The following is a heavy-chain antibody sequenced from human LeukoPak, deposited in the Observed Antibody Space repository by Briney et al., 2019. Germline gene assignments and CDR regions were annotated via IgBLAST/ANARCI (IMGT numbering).Heavy chain of an antibody. CDR3: ARLEGGNYRFDY. CDR1: GDSMSNYY. V-gene: IGHV4-59*08. D-gene: IGHD1-26*01. J-gene: IGHJ4*02. Sequence: SETLSLTCTVSGDSMSNYYWSWFRQPPGKGLEWIGYIYYSGSTNYNPSLKSRVTMSVDTSKNQFSLKLTTVAAAGTAVYFCARLEGGNYRFDYWGQGTLVTVSS. CDR2: IYYSGST.